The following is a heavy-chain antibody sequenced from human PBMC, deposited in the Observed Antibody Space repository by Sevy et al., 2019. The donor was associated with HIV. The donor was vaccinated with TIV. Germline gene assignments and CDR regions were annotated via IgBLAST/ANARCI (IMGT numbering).Heavy chain of an antibody. CDR1: GFTFSNYY. J-gene: IGHJ3*02. CDR3: AGGSGRYNDAFDI. V-gene: IGHV3-11*06. D-gene: IGHD1-26*01. CDR2: ISSLSSFT. Sequence: GGSLRLSCAASGFTFSNYYMSWIRQAPGKGLEWVSYISSLSSFTNFADSVKGRFTIARDNAKNSLYLQMKSLRAEDTAVDYCAGGSGRYNDAFDIWGQGTMVTISS.